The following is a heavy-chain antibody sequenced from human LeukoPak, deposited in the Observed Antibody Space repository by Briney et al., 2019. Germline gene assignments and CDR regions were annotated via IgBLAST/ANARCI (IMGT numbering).Heavy chain of an antibody. D-gene: IGHD6-19*01. V-gene: IGHV3-72*01. CDR2: TRNKASSYTT. CDR1: GFTFSDHY. CDR3: VRASYSSGWYPDY. Sequence: GGSLRLSCAASGFTFSDHYVHWVRQAPGKGLEWVGRTRNKASSYTTEYAASVKGRFTISRDDSKNSLYLQMSSLKTEDTAVYYCVRASYSSGWYPDYWGQGTLLTVSS. J-gene: IGHJ4*02.